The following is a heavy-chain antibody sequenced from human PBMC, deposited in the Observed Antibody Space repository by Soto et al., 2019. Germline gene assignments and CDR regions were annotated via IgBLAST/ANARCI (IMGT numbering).Heavy chain of an antibody. CDR1: GFSLSAIAVT. CDR3: AHMRIAAAGPMFAP. J-gene: IGHJ5*02. V-gene: IGHV2-5*01. Sequence: SIPLLVNPTKTITLTCTFSGFSLSAIAVTVGLIRQAPRTALGRRPIIYWNNDKGYSQFLKSMRTITKDTSKNQVVLTMTNMDPLDTATYYCAHMRIAAAGPMFAPWGQGTLVTVS. D-gene: IGHD6-13*01. CDR2: IYWNNDK.